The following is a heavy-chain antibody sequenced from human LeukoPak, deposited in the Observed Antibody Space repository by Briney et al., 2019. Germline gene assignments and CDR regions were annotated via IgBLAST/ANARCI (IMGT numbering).Heavy chain of an antibody. CDR1: GFTFSSYA. D-gene: IGHD6-19*01. CDR2: ISGSGVST. CDR3: AKGYSSGWPRGWYFDY. J-gene: IGHJ4*02. V-gene: IGHV3-23*01. Sequence: GGSLRLSCAASGFTFSSYAMSWVRQAPGKGLEWVSVISGSGVSTYYADSVKGRFNISRDNSKNTLYLQMNSLRAEDTAAYYCAKGYSSGWPRGWYFDYWGQGTLVTVSS.